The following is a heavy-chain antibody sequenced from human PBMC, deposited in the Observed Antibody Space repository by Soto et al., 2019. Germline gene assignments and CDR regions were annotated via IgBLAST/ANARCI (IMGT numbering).Heavy chain of an antibody. CDR2: IRSKANSYAT. Sequence: EVQLVESGGGLVQPGGSLKLSCAASGLTFSGSAMHWVGQASGKGREWVGRIRSKANSYATAYAASVKGRFTISRDDSKNTAYLQMNSLKTEDTAVYYCTRHRDFWSGYNWFDPWGQGTLVTVSS. J-gene: IGHJ5*02. V-gene: IGHV3-73*01. CDR3: TRHRDFWSGYNWFDP. D-gene: IGHD3-3*01. CDR1: GLTFSGSA.